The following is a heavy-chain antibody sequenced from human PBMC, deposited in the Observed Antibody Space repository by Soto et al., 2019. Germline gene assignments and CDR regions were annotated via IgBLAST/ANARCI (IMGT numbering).Heavy chain of an antibody. CDR1: GDSISRGDYY. V-gene: IGHV4-30-4*01. CDR2: IYYSGST. Sequence: PSETLSLTCTVSGDSISRGDYYWTWIRQPPGKGLEWIGYIYYSGSTYYNPSLKSRVTISVDTSKNQFSLKLSSVTAADTAVYYCARDQTVAGTSYYSAMDVWGQGTTVTVS. D-gene: IGHD6-19*01. CDR3: ARDQTVAGTSYYSAMDV. J-gene: IGHJ6*02.